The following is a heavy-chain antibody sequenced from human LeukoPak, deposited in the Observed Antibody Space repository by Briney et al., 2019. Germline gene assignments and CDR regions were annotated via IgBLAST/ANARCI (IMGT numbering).Heavy chain of an antibody. D-gene: IGHD1-26*01. V-gene: IGHV1-18*01. CDR1: GFTFTSYG. J-gene: IGHJ5*02. CDR3: ARDHAAGWELPLNWFDP. CDR2: ISTYNGHT. Sequence: GGSLRLSCAASGFTFTSYGINWVRQAPGQGLEWMGWISTYNGHTNYAQKFQGRVTMTTDTSTSTASMELRSLRSDDTAVYYCARDHAAGWELPLNWFDPWGQGTLVTVSS.